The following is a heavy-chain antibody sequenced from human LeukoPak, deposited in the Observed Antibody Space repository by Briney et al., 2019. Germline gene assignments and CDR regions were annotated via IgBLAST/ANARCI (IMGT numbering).Heavy chain of an antibody. CDR2: INTDGSST. CDR3: AKKAGYCNDGSCLGAFDN. CDR1: GFIFSSYW. V-gene: IGHV3-74*01. Sequence: GGSLRLSCAASGFIFSSYWMHWVRQAPGKGLVWVSRINTDGSSTSYADSVKGRFTISRDNSKNTLYLQMNSLRAEDTAVYYCAKKAGYCNDGSCLGAFDNWGQGTMVTVSS. D-gene: IGHD2-15*01. J-gene: IGHJ3*02.